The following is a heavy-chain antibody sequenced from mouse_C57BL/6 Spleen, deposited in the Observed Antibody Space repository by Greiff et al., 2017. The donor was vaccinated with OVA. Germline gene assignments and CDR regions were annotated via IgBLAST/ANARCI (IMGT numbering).Heavy chain of an antibody. J-gene: IGHJ4*01. CDR1: GFTFSDYY. Sequence: EVKLMESEGGLVQPGSSMKLSCTASGFTFSDYYMAWVRQVPEKGLEWVANINYDGSSTYYLDSLKSRFIISRDNAKNILYLQMSSLKSEDTATYYCARDRYYAMDYWGQGTSVTVSS. V-gene: IGHV5-16*01. CDR2: INYDGSST. CDR3: ARDRYYAMDY.